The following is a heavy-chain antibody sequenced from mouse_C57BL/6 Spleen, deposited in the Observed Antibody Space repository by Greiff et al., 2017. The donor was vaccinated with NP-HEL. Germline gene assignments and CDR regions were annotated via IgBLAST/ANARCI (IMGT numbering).Heavy chain of an antibody. Sequence: EVKLQESGPGLVKPSQSLSLTCSVTGYSITSGYYWNWIRQFPGNKLEWMGYISYDGSNNYNPSLKNRISITRDTSKNQFFLKLNSVTTEDTATYYCAREDDGYYGDYAMDYWGQGTSVTVSS. CDR3: AREDDGYYGDYAMDY. CDR2: ISYDGSN. D-gene: IGHD2-3*01. V-gene: IGHV3-6*01. J-gene: IGHJ4*01. CDR1: GYSITSGYY.